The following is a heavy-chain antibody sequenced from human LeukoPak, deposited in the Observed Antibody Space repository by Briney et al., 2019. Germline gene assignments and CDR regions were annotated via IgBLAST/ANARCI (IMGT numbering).Heavy chain of an antibody. J-gene: IGHJ6*03. Sequence: GRSLRLSCAASGFTFSSYGMHWVRQAPGKGLEGVAVIWYDGSNKYYADSVKGRFTISRDNSKNTLYLQMNSLRAEDTAVYYCARTSFPRENYYYYMDVWGKGTTVTVSS. D-gene: IGHD2-2*01. CDR2: IWYDGSNK. CDR1: GFTFSSYG. CDR3: ARTSFPRENYYYYMDV. V-gene: IGHV3-33*01.